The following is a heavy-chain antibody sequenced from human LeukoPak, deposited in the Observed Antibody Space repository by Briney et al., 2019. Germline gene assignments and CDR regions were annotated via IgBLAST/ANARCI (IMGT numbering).Heavy chain of an antibody. D-gene: IGHD6-19*01. V-gene: IGHV3-33*06. J-gene: IGHJ4*02. Sequence: GGSLRLSCAASGFTFSGYGMHWVRQAPGKGLEWVAVIWYDGSNEYYADSVRGRFTISRDNSKNTLYLQMNSLRAEDTAVYYCAKDQGGWYEGSYWGQGTLVTVSS. CDR1: GFTFSGYG. CDR3: AKDQGGWYEGSY. CDR2: IWYDGSNE.